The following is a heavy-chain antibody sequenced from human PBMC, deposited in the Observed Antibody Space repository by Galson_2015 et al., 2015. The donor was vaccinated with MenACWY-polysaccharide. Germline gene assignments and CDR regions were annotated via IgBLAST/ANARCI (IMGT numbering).Heavy chain of an antibody. CDR1: GDSISSTSYY. Sequence: SETLSLTCTVSGDSISSTSYYWGWIRQPPGKGLEWIGTAYYSGSTYYNPSLKSRVTISVDTSKNQFSLKLTSVTAADTAVYYCARRWDLHDFWSGPLGAFDIWGQGTMVTVS. CDR3: ARRWDLHDFWSGPLGAFDI. J-gene: IGHJ3*02. CDR2: AYYSGST. V-gene: IGHV4-39*01. D-gene: IGHD3-3*01.